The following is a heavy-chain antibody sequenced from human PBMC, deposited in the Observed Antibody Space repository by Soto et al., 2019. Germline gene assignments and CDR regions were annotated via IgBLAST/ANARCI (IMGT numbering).Heavy chain of an antibody. V-gene: IGHV4-39*01. CDR3: ARHVVAVGIKGWGY. D-gene: IGHD3-22*01. CDR2: TYYNGNA. Sequence: PSETLSLTCNVSGASLGRSNYYWCLIRQSPGRGLEWIGVTYYNGNAYYNPSLRSRVTMSVDTSKHQFSLKHLSVTAAATAEYYWARHVVAVGIKGWGYWGKGTLVTVPS. J-gene: IGHJ4*02. CDR1: GASLGRSNYY.